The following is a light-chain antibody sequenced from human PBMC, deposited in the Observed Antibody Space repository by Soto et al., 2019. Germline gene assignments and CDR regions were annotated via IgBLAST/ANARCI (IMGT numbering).Light chain of an antibody. CDR2: RNN. CDR1: SSNIRTNF. Sequence: QSVLTQPPSASGTPEQRVNISCSGTSSNIRTNFVYWYQHLPGTAPKVLIYRNNQRPSGVPDRFSGSKSGTSASLAISGLRSEDEAHFYCASWDDSLGGIVFGGGTKLTVL. J-gene: IGLJ2*01. V-gene: IGLV1-47*01. CDR3: ASWDDSLGGIV.